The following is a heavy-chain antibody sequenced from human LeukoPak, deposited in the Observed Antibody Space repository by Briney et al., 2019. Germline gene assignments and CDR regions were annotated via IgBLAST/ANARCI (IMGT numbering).Heavy chain of an antibody. CDR3: AKDPTHYYDTSGYSFVDY. CDR1: GFTFSNYG. D-gene: IGHD3-22*01. V-gene: IGHV3-30*18. Sequence: TGGSLRLSCAASGFTFSNYGMHWVRQAPDKGLEWVAVISYDGSNKYYVDSVKGRFTISRDNSKNTLYLQMTSLRAEDTAVYYCAKDPTHYYDTSGYSFVDYWGQGTLVTVSS. CDR2: ISYDGSNK. J-gene: IGHJ4*02.